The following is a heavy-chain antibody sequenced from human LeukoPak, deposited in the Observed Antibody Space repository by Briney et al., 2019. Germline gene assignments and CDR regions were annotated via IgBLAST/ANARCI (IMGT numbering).Heavy chain of an antibody. CDR1: GFTFSSYG. CDR2: ISSSGSTI. Sequence: GGSLRLSCAASGFTFSSYGMNWVRQAPGKGLEWVSYISSSGSTIYYADSVKGRFTISRDNAKNSLYLQMNSLRAEDTAVYYCARRAGAYSHPYGYWGQGTLVTVSS. J-gene: IGHJ4*02. D-gene: IGHD4/OR15-4a*01. CDR3: ARRAGAYSHPYGY. V-gene: IGHV3-48*04.